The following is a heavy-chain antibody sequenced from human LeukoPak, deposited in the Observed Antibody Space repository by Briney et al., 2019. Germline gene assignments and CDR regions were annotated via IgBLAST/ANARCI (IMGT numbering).Heavy chain of an antibody. CDR3: ARSPQLWLGGAYFDY. Sequence: GGSLGLSCAASGFTFSDYYMSWIRQAPGKGLEWVSYISSSGSTIYYADSVKGRFTISRDNAKNSLYLQMNSLRAEDTAVYYCARSPQLWLGGAYFDYWGQGTLVTVSS. J-gene: IGHJ4*02. V-gene: IGHV3-11*01. CDR2: ISSSGSTI. D-gene: IGHD6-19*01. CDR1: GFTFSDYY.